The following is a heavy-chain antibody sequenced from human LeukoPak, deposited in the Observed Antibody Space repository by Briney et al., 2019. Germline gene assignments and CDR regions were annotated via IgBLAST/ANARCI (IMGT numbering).Heavy chain of an antibody. D-gene: IGHD3-10*01. Sequence: SETLSLTCAVYGGSFSGYYWSWIRQPPGKGLEWIGKISHSGSTNYNASLESRVTISLDSFKNQFSLKLTSVTAADTAVYYCARVDGCSYVSGNFYNYWFDPWGQGTLVTVSS. CDR2: ISHSGST. CDR3: ARVDGCSYVSGNFYNYWFDP. CDR1: GGSFSGYY. J-gene: IGHJ5*02. V-gene: IGHV4-34*01.